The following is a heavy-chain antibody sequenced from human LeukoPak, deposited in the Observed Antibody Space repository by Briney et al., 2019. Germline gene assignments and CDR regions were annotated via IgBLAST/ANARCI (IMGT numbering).Heavy chain of an antibody. CDR3: GRGHPTVTGY. J-gene: IGHJ4*02. CDR1: GFTFSSYA. Sequence: PGGSLRLSCAASGFTFSSYAMSWVRQAPGKGLEWVSLIYSGGSTYYADSVKGRFTISRDNSKNTLDLQMNSLRAEDTAVYYCGRGHPTVTGYWGQGALVTVSS. CDR2: IYSGGST. D-gene: IGHD4-17*01. V-gene: IGHV3-66*01.